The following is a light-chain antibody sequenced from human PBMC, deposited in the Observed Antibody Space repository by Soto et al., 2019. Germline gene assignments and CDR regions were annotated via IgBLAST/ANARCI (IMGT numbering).Light chain of an antibody. Sequence: QSVLTQPPSVSAAPGQKVTISCSGSSSNIGSNYVSWYQQVPGTAPKLLIYDNNNRPSGIPDRFSGSKSGTSATLGITGLQTGDEADYYCGTWDSSLSGGVFGGGTQLTVL. V-gene: IGLV1-51*01. CDR1: SSNIGSNY. CDR3: GTWDSSLSGGV. J-gene: IGLJ2*01. CDR2: DNN.